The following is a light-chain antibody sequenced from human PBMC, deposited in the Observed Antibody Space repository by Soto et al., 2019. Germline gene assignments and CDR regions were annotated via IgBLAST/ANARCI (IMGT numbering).Light chain of an antibody. V-gene: IGKV3-20*01. J-gene: IGKJ1*01. Sequence: EIVLTQSPATLSLSPGERATLSCRASQSVSSYLAWYQQKPGQAPRLLIYGASTRATGIPDRFSGSGSGTDFTLTISRLEPEDFAVYYCQQYGSSPPWTFGQGTTGDIK. CDR1: QSVSSY. CDR2: GAS. CDR3: QQYGSSPPWT.